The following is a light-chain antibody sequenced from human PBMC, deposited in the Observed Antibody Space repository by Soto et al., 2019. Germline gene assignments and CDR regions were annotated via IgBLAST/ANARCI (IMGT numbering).Light chain of an antibody. CDR2: DVT. V-gene: IGLV2-11*01. J-gene: IGLJ2*01. Sequence: QSALTQPRSVSGSPGQSVTISCTGTSADIGGYDFVSWYQQDPGKAPKLMIYDVTKRPSGVPDRFSGSKSGNTASLTISGLQAEDEADYYCSSFAGSHVAFGGGTKLTV. CDR3: SSFAGSHVA. CDR1: SADIGGYDF.